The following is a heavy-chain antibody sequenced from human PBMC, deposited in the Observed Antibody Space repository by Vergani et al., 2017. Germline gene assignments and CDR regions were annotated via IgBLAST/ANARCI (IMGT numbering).Heavy chain of an antibody. J-gene: IGHJ6*03. CDR1: GFTFSSYS. CDR2: ISSSSSYI. Sequence: EVQLVESGGGLVKPGGSLRPSCAASGFTFSSYSMNWVRQAPGKGLEWVSSISSSSSYIYYADSVKGRFTISRDNAKNSLYLQMNSLRAEDTAVYYCARDRVTTTYYMDVWGKGTTVTVSS. D-gene: IGHD4-11*01. CDR3: ARDRVTTTYYMDV. V-gene: IGHV3-21*01.